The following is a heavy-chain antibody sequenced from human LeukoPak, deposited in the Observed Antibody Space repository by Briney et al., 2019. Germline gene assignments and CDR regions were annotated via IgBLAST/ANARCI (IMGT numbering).Heavy chain of an antibody. CDR2: ISGSGGST. CDR3: AKGSELYSSSWYPHYYYYYGMDV. Sequence: PGGSLRLSCAASGFTFSSYAMSWVRQAPGKGLEWVSAISGSGGSTYYADSVKGRFTISRDNSKNTLYLQMNSLRAEDTAVYYCAKGSELYSSSWYPHYYYYYGMDVWGQGTTVTVSS. J-gene: IGHJ6*02. V-gene: IGHV3-23*01. CDR1: GFTFSSYA. D-gene: IGHD6-13*01.